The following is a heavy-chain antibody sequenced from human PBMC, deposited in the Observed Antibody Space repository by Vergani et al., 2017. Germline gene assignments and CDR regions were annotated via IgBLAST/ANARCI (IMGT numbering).Heavy chain of an antibody. Sequence: DVQLVDSGGDLVQPGGSLRLSCAASGFTFSSYSMNWVRQAPGKGLEWRSYISTTSDTIYYADSVRGRFTISRDNAKNSLYLEMNSLRVEDTAVYFCARSLVAGKGVYWGQGTRVAVSS. D-gene: IGHD6-19*01. CDR3: ARSLVAGKGVY. V-gene: IGHV3-48*01. CDR1: GFTFSSYS. CDR2: ISTTSDTI. J-gene: IGHJ4*02.